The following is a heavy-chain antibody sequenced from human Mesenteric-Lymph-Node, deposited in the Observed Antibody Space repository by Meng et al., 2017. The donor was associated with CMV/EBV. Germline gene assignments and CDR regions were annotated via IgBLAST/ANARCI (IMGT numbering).Heavy chain of an antibody. V-gene: IGHV4-34*01. Sequence: CAVYGGYFSGYYWSWIRQPPGKGLEWIGEINHSGSTNYNPSLKSRVTISVDTSKNQFSLKLSSVTAADTAVYYCARGGGGYGDYSDYWGQGTLVTVSS. D-gene: IGHD4-17*01. CDR2: INHSGST. CDR1: GGYFSGYY. J-gene: IGHJ4*02. CDR3: ARGGGGYGDYSDY.